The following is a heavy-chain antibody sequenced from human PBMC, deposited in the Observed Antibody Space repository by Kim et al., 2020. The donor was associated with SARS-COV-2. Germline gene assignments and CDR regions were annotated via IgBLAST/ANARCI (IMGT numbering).Heavy chain of an antibody. J-gene: IGHJ4*02. CDR1: GFTFDDYA. CDR3: AKGSTMVRGGFDY. D-gene: IGHD3-10*01. CDR2: ISWNSGSI. Sequence: GGSLRLSCAASGFTFDDYAMHWVRQAPGKGLEWVSGISWNSGSIGYADSVKGRFTISRDNAKNSLYLQMNSLRAEDTALYYCAKGSTMVRGGFDYWGQGTLVTVSS. V-gene: IGHV3-9*01.